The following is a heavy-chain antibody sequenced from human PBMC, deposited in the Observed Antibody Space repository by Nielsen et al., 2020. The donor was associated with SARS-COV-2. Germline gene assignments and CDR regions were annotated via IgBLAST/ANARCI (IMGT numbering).Heavy chain of an antibody. Sequence: LRLSCAASGFTFDDYAMHWVRQAPGKGLEWVSGISWNSGSIGYADSVKGRFTISRDNAKNSLYLQMNSLRAEDTALYYCANAKWEPSYWYFDLWGRGTLVTVSS. D-gene: IGHD1-26*01. CDR1: GFTFDDYA. CDR2: ISWNSGSI. J-gene: IGHJ2*01. V-gene: IGHV3-9*01. CDR3: ANAKWEPSYWYFDL.